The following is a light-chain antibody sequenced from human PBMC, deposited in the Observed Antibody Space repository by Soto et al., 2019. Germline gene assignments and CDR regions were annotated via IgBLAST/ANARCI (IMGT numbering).Light chain of an antibody. CDR3: QQSYSTLT. J-gene: IGKJ4*01. Sequence: DIHMTQSPSSLSASLGDGVTITCRASQSISSYLNWYQQKPGKAPKLLIYAASSLQSGVPSRFSGSGSGTDFTLTISSLQPEDFATYYCQQSYSTLTFGGGTKVDIK. V-gene: IGKV1-39*01. CDR2: AAS. CDR1: QSISSY.